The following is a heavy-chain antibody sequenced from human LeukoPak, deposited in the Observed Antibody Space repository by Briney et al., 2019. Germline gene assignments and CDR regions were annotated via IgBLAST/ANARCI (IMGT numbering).Heavy chain of an antibody. CDR2: ISSSSSHI. D-gene: IGHD1-26*01. J-gene: IGHJ6*02. CDR1: GFTFSSYS. V-gene: IGHV3-21*01. CDR3: ARDLGNYGMDV. Sequence: GGSLRLSCAASGFTFSSYSMNWVRQAPGQGLEWVPSISSSSSHIYYADSVKGRFTISRDNAKNSLYLQMNSLRAEDTAVYYCARDLGNYGMDVWGQGTTVTVSS.